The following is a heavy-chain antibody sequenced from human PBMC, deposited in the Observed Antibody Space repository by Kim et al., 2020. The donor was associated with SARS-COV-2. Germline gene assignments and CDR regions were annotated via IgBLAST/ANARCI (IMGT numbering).Heavy chain of an antibody. CDR3: ARDREFYYGSGTFH. V-gene: IGHV3-66*01. J-gene: IGHJ4*02. D-gene: IGHD3-10*01. Sequence: DSVKGRFTISSDSSRNTLDRQMNSLKAEDTAVYYCARDREFYYGSGTFHWGQGTLVTVSS.